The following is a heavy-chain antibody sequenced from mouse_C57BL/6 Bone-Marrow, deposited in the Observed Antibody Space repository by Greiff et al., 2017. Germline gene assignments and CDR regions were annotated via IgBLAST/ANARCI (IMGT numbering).Heavy chain of an antibody. D-gene: IGHD2-4*01. CDR1: GYTFTSHW. CDR2: IFPGSGST. CDR3: ARVGVYDYDGGGYFDY. V-gene: IGHV1-56*01. J-gene: IGHJ2*01. Sequence: QVQLQQSGPELVRPGASVKISCKAPGYTFTSHWMQWVRQRPGQGLEWIGEIFPGSGSTYYNEKFKGKATLTVDTSSSTAYMQLSSLTSEDSAVYFCARVGVYDYDGGGYFDYWGQGTTLTVSS.